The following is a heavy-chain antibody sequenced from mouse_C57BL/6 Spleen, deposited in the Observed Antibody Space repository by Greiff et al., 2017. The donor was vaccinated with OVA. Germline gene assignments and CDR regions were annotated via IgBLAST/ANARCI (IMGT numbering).Heavy chain of an antibody. Sequence: QVQLKESGAELVRPGTSVKVSCKASGYAFTNYLIEWVKQRPGQGLEWIGVINPGSGGTNYNEKFKGKATLTADKSSSTAYMQLSSLTSEDSAVYFCARRGGINYAYAMDYWGQGTSVTVSS. CDR1: GYAFTNYL. CDR3: ARRGGINYAYAMDY. CDR2: INPGSGGT. D-gene: IGHD2-1*01. J-gene: IGHJ4*01. V-gene: IGHV1-54*01.